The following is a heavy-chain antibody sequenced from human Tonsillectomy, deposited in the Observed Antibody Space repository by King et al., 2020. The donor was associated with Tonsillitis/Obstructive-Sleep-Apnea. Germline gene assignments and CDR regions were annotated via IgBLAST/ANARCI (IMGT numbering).Heavy chain of an antibody. V-gene: IGHV1-2*02. D-gene: IGHD3-16*01. Sequence: VQLVESGAEVKKPGASVKVSCKASGYTFTGYYMHWVRQAPGQGLEWMGWINPNSGGTNYAQKFXGRDTMXRDTSISTAYMVLNRLRSDDTAVYYCARVDAGGRDYWGQXXXVTVSS. J-gene: IGHJ4*02. CDR1: GYTFTGYY. CDR2: INPNSGGT. CDR3: ARVDAGGRDY.